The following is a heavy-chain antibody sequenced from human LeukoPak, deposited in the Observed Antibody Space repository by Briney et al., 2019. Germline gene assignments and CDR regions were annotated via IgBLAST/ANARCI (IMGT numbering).Heavy chain of an antibody. D-gene: IGHD3-10*01. Sequence: SETLSLTCTVSGGSITNNYWSWIRQPAGKGLEWIGRMYTSGSNNYNPPLKSRVTMSRDTSKNQFSLRLTSVTAADTAVYYCARDSFLDGGMVRGVKHGMDVWGQGITVTVSS. CDR3: ARDSFLDGGMVRGVKHGMDV. CDR1: GGSITNNY. CDR2: MYTSGSN. J-gene: IGHJ6*02. V-gene: IGHV4-4*07.